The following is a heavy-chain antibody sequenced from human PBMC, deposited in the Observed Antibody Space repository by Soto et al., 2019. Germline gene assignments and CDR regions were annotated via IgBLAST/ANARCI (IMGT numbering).Heavy chain of an antibody. D-gene: IGHD1-1*01. CDR1: GFTFSSYG. J-gene: IGHJ4*02. CDR3: AKSGTVPFDY. Sequence: RGSLRLSCAASGFTFSSYGMHWVRQAPGKGLEWVAVISYDGSNKYYADSVKGRFTISRDNSKNTLYLQMNSLRAEDTAVYYCAKSGTVPFDYWGQGTLVTVSS. CDR2: ISYDGSNK. V-gene: IGHV3-30*18.